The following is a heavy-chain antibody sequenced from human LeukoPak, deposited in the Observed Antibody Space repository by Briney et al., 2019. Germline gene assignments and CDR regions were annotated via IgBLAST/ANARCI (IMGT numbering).Heavy chain of an antibody. Sequence: PSETLSLTCTVSGYSISSGYYWGWIRQPPGKGLEWTGSIYHSGSTYYNPSLKSRVTISVDTSKNQFSLKLSSVTAADTAVYYCARDPRDSSPYWGQGTLVTVSS. CDR1: GYSISSGYY. CDR2: IYHSGST. D-gene: IGHD6-13*01. J-gene: IGHJ4*02. CDR3: ARDPRDSSPY. V-gene: IGHV4-38-2*02.